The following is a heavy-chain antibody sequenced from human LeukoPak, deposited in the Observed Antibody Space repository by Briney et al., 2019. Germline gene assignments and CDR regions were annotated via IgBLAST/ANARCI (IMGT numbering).Heavy chain of an antibody. D-gene: IGHD3-9*01. Sequence: GGSLRLSCAASGFTFSSYSMNWVRQAPGKGLEWVSSISSSSTYIYYADSLKGRFTISRDNAKNSLYLQMNSLRAEDTAVYYCARDRDYDILTGYSLDAFDIWGQGTMVTVSS. CDR3: ARDRDYDILTGYSLDAFDI. J-gene: IGHJ3*02. V-gene: IGHV3-21*01. CDR1: GFTFSSYS. CDR2: ISSSSTYI.